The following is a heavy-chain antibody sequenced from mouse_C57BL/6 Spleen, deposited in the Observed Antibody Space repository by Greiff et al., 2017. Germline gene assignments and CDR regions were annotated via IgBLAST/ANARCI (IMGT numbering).Heavy chain of an antibody. CDR2: INYDGSST. J-gene: IGHJ2*01. Sequence: EVHLVESEGGLVQPGSSMKLSCTASGFTFSDYYMAWVRQVPDKGLEWVANINYDGSSTYYLDSLKSRFIITRDNAKNILYLQMSSLKSEDKSTYYCARAANFYFDYWGQGTTLTVSS. CDR1: GFTFSDYY. D-gene: IGHD4-1*01. V-gene: IGHV5-16*01. CDR3: ARAANFYFDY.